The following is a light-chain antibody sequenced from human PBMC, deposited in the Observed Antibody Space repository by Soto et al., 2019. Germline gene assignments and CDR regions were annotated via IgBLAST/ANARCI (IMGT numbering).Light chain of an antibody. CDR3: QQRSNCPLT. CDR2: DAS. J-gene: IGKJ1*01. Sequence: EIVLTQSPATLSLSPGERATLSCRASQNVSNYFAWYQQKPGQAPRLLIYDASNRATGIPARFSGSGSGTDFTLTISSLEPEDFAVYYCQQRSNCPLTFGQGTKVEVK. V-gene: IGKV3-11*01. CDR1: QNVSNY.